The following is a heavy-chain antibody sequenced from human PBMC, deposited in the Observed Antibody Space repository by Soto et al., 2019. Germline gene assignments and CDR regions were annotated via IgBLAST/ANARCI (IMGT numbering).Heavy chain of an antibody. CDR3: ASSSITIFGVASNYGMDV. J-gene: IGHJ6*02. D-gene: IGHD3-3*01. CDR2: IDPSDSYT. V-gene: IGHV5-10-1*01. CDR1: GYSFTSYW. Sequence: PGESLKISCKGSGYSFTSYWISWVRQMPGKGLEWMGRIDPSDSYTNYSPSFQGHVTISADKSISTAYLQWSSLKASDTAMYYCASSSITIFGVASNYGMDVWGQGTTVTVSS.